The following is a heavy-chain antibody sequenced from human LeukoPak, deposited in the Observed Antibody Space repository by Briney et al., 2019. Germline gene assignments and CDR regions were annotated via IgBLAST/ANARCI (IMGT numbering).Heavy chain of an antibody. CDR2: IIPIFGTA. D-gene: IGHD5-18*01. V-gene: IGHV1-69*13. CDR3: ARVVDRRGYSYAIDY. J-gene: IGHJ4*02. Sequence: GASVRVSCKASGGTFSSYAISWVRQAPGQGLEWMGGIIPIFGTANYAQKFQGRVTITADESTSTAYMELRSLRSDDTAVYYCARVVDRRGYSYAIDYWGQGTLVTVSS. CDR1: GGTFSSYA.